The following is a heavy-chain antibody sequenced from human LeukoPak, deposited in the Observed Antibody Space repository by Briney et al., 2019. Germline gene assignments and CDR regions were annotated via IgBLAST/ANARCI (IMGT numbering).Heavy chain of an antibody. D-gene: IGHD3-3*01. J-gene: IGHJ3*02. V-gene: IGHV3-30*02. Sequence: GGSLRLSCAASGFTFSSYGMHWVRQAPGKGLEWVAVIWYDGSNKYYADSVKGRFTISRDNSKNTLYLQMNSLRAEDTAVYYCAKDFAQGHDAFDIWGQGTMVTVSS. CDR3: AKDFAQGHDAFDI. CDR2: IWYDGSNK. CDR1: GFTFSSYG.